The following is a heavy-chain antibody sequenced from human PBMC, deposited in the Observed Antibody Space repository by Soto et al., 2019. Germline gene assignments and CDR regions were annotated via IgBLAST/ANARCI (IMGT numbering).Heavy chain of an antibody. CDR2: IYYRGST. J-gene: IGHJ4*02. CDR1: GGSITSSNYY. D-gene: IGHD4-4*01. V-gene: IGHV4-39*01. CDR3: ASPAGADYTFDY. Sequence: SETLSLTCAVSGGSITSSNYYWGWIRQAPGRGLEWIGTIYYRGSTYYNPSLESRVTISADTSKNQLSLNLRSATAADTAVYYCASPAGADYTFDYWGQGILVTVSS.